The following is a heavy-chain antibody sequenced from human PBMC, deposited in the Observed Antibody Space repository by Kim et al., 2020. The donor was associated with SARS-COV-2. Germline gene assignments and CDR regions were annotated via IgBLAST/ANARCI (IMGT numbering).Heavy chain of an antibody. CDR2: IYSGGST. J-gene: IGHJ4*02. Sequence: GGSLRLSCEASGFTVSSNYMSWVRQAPGKGLEWVSVIYSGGSTYYADSVKGRFTISRDNSKNTLYLQMNSLRAEDTAVYYCASGVGGWYESYFDYWGQGTLVTVSS. CDR3: ASGVGGWYESYFDY. D-gene: IGHD6-19*01. CDR1: GFTVSSNY. V-gene: IGHV3-53*01.